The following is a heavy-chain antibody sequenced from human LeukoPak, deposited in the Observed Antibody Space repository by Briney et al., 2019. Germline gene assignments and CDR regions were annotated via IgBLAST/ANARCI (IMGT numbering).Heavy chain of an antibody. CDR1: GFTFSSYE. J-gene: IGHJ4*02. V-gene: IGHV3-30*18. CDR3: AKRYCSAWDFDY. CDR2: ISYDGSNK. Sequence: PGGSLRLSCAASGFTFSSYEMNRVRQAPGKGLEWVALISYDGSNKYYADSVKGRFTISRDNSKNTLYLQVNSVRAEDTAVYYCAKRYCSAWDFDYWGQGTLVTVSS. D-gene: IGHD2-15*01.